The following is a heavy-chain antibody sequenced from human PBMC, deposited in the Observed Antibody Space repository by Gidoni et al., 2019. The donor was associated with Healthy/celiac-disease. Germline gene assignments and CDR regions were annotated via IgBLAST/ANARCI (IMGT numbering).Heavy chain of an antibody. CDR2: LIPIFGTA. CDR1: GGTFTSYA. D-gene: IGHD2-8*01. J-gene: IGHJ6*02. CDR3: ARDSQSEVLMSYGMDV. Sequence: QVQLVQSGAEVKKPGSSVKVSCTASGGTFTSYAISCVRQAPGQGLEWMGGLIPIFGTANYAQKFQGRVTITADESTSTAYMELSSLRSEDTAVYYCARDSQSEVLMSYGMDVWGQGTTVTVSS. V-gene: IGHV1-69*01.